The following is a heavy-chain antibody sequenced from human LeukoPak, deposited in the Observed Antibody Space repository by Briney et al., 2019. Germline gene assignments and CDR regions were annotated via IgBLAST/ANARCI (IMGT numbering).Heavy chain of an antibody. CDR1: GFTFSSYG. CDR3: AAPIGSYYGMDV. Sequence: GGSLRLSCAASGFTFSSYGMHWVRQAPGKGLEWVAVISYDGSNKYYADSVKGRFTISGDNSKSTLYLQMNSLRAEDTAVYYCAAPIGSYYGMDVWGQGTTVTVSS. V-gene: IGHV3-30*03. CDR2: ISYDGSNK. J-gene: IGHJ6*02.